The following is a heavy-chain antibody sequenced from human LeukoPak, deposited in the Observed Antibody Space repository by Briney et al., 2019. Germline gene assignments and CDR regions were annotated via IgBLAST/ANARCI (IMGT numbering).Heavy chain of an antibody. V-gene: IGHV3-21*04. J-gene: IGHJ6*03. D-gene: IGHD6-6*01. CDR3: AKGSSSSAYYYYYMDV. Sequence: GGSLRLSCAASGFTFSSYSMNWVRQAPGEGLEWVSSISSSSSYIYYADSVKGRFTISRDNSKNTLYLQMNSLRAEDTAVYYCAKGSSSSAYYYYYMDVWGKGTTVTVSS. CDR1: GFTFSSYS. CDR2: ISSSSSYI.